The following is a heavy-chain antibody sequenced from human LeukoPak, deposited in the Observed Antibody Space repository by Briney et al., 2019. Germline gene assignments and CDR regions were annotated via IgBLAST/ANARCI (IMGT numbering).Heavy chain of an antibody. CDR3: ARLSVL. D-gene: IGHD3-16*02. CDR2: INPKNGDT. J-gene: IGHJ4*02. Sequence: ASVKVSCKASGYTFTSYGISWVRQAPGQGLESMGWINPKNGDTKYAQRSQGRLTISMDTSIGTVYMELSSLRYDDTAVYYCARLSVLWGQGTLVTVSS. V-gene: IGHV1-18*01. CDR1: GYTFTSYG.